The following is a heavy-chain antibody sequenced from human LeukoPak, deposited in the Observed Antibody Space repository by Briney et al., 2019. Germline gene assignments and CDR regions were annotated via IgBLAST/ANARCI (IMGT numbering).Heavy chain of an antibody. J-gene: IGHJ1*01. Sequence: PGGSLRLSCAASEFSVGSNYMTWVRQAPGKGLEWVSLIYSGGSTYYADSVKGRFTISRDNSKNTLYLQMNSLRVEDTAVYYCARVAKYYYGSETYYFLEHWGQGTPVTASS. CDR3: ARVAKYYYGSETYYFLEH. D-gene: IGHD3-10*01. CDR1: EFSVGSNY. V-gene: IGHV3-66*01. CDR2: IYSGGST.